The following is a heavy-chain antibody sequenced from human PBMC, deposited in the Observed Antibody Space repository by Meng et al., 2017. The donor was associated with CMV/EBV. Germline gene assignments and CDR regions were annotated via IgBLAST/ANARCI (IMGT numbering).Heavy chain of an antibody. V-gene: IGHV3-48*04. CDR1: GFTFSRYN. CDR2: ISSSSSTI. Sequence: GGSLRLSCATSGFTFSRYNMNWVRQAPGKGLEGISYISSSSSTIYYADSMKGRFTISRDNARNSLYLQMDSLTAEDTAVYYCARDFVLGQWLAPLDRWGQGTLVTVSS. CDR3: ARDFVLGQWLAPLDR. D-gene: IGHD6-19*01. J-gene: IGHJ4*02.